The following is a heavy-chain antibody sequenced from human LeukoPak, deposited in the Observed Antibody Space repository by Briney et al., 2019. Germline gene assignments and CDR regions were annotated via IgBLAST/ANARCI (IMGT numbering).Heavy chain of an antibody. CDR1: GGSISKDY. D-gene: IGHD2-15*01. V-gene: IGHV4-59*01. J-gene: IGHJ3*02. Sequence: SSGTLSLTCTVSGGSISKDYWSWIRQPPGKGLEWVGYVSHSGFNKSNGDITVYNPSLECRVTTSRDTSKNQFSLKSSSVTAADTAVYYCVRASVHSGGAFDIWGQGTVVTVSS. CDR3: VRASVHSGGAFDI. CDR2: VSHSGFNKSNGDIT.